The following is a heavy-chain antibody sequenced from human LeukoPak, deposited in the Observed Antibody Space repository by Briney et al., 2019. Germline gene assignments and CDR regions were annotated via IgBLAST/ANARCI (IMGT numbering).Heavy chain of an antibody. D-gene: IGHD2-2*01. CDR2: ISSSSSTI. J-gene: IGHJ6*03. CDR3: ASSGLRVGLGTVYYYYYMDV. CDR1: GFTFSSYS. Sequence: HPGGSLRLSCAASGFTFSSYSMNWVRQAPGKGLEWVSYISSSSSTIYYADSVKGRFTISRDNAKNSLYLQMNSLRAEDTAVYYCASSGLRVGLGTVYYYYYMDVWGKGTTVTVSS. V-gene: IGHV3-48*04.